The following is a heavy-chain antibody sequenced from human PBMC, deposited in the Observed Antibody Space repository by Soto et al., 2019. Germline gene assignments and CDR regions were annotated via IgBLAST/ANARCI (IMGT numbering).Heavy chain of an antibody. CDR1: GYTFTNYY. CDR3: ARRSSSYTFDY. V-gene: IGHV1-46*01. Sequence: ASVKVSCKASGYTFTNYYVHWVRQAPGQGLEWTGIINPSGGSTTYAQKFQGRVTMTRDTSTSTVYMELSSLRSEDTAVYYCARRSSSYTFDYWGQGTLVTVSS. CDR2: INPSGGST. J-gene: IGHJ4*02. D-gene: IGHD6-6*01.